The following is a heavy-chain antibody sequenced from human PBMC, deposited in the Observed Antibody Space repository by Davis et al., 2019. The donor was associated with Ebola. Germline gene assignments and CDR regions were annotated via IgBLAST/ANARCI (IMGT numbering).Heavy chain of an antibody. V-gene: IGHV3-30*03. CDR1: GFTFSSYG. CDR2: ISYDGSNK. CDR3: ARSYYDFWSGLFDY. D-gene: IGHD3-3*01. Sequence: PGGSLRLSCAASGFTFSSYGMHWVRQAPGKGLEWVAVISYDGSNKYYADSVKGRFTISRDNSKNTLYLQMNSLRAEDTAVYYCARSYYDFWSGLFDYWGQGTLVTVSS. J-gene: IGHJ4*02.